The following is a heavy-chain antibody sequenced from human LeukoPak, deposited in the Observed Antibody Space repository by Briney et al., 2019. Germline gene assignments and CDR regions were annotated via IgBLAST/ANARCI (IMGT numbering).Heavy chain of an antibody. J-gene: IGHJ5*02. D-gene: IGHD3-10*01. Sequence: SETLSLTCTVSGGSVSSGSYYWSWIRQPPGKGLEWIGYIYYSGSTNYNPSLKSRVTISVDTSKNQFSLKLSSVTAADTAVYYCAKGWFGFGTWGQGTLVTVSS. V-gene: IGHV4-61*01. CDR3: AKGWFGFGT. CDR1: GGSVSSGSYY. CDR2: IYYSGST.